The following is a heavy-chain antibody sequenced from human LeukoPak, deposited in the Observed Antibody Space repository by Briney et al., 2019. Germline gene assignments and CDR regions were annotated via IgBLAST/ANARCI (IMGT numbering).Heavy chain of an antibody. CDR3: ASSGYNWNDGGAFDI. CDR1: GFTFSSYS. CDR2: ISSSSSYI. J-gene: IGHJ3*02. V-gene: IGHV3-21*01. D-gene: IGHD1-1*01. Sequence: GGSLRLSCAASGFTFSSYSMNWVRQAPGKGLEWVSSISSSSSYIYYADSVKGRFTISRDNAKNSLYLQMNSLRAGDTAVYYCASSGYNWNDGGAFDIWGQGTMVTVSS.